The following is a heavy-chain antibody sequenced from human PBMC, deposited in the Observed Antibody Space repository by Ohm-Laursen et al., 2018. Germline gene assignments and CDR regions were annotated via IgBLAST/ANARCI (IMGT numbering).Heavy chain of an antibody. V-gene: IGHV3-11*01. CDR2: ISSSGSTI. Sequence: GSLRLSCSASGFTFSDYYMSWIRQAPGRGLEWVSYISSSGSTIYYADSVKGRFTISRDNAKNSLYLQMNSLRAEDTAVYYCARVSRGTLQSPWGQGTLVTVSS. CDR1: GFTFSDYY. CDR3: ARVSRGTLQSP. J-gene: IGHJ5*02. D-gene: IGHD5-24*01.